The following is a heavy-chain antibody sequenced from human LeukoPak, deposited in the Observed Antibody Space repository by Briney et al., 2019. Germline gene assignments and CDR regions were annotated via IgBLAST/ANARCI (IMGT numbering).Heavy chain of an antibody. CDR2: IKSKTDGGTT. V-gene: IGHV3-15*01. Sequence: PGGSLRLSCAASGFTFSNAWMSWVRQAPGKGLEWVGRIKSKTDGGTTDYAAPVKGRFTISRDDSKNTLYLQMNSLKTEDTAVYYCTRGWELRDAFDIWGQGTMVTVSS. D-gene: IGHD1-26*01. CDR3: TRGWELRDAFDI. CDR1: GFTFSNAW. J-gene: IGHJ3*02.